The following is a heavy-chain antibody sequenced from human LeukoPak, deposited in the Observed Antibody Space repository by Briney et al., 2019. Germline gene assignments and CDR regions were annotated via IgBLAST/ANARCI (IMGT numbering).Heavy chain of an antibody. D-gene: IGHD1-26*01. CDR1: GYTFTRYY. V-gene: IGHV1-46*01. CDR2: INPSGGST. CDR3: ARIVLEGSGSWTPIEDY. Sequence: GASVKVSCKASGYTFTRYYMHWVRQAPGQGLEWMGIINPSGGSTNYAQKFQGRVTMTRDTSISTAYMELSRLRSDDTAVYYCARIVLEGSGSWTPIEDYWGQGTLVTVSS. J-gene: IGHJ4*02.